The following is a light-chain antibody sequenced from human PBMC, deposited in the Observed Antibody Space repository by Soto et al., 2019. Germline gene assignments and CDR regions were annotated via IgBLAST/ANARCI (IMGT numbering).Light chain of an antibody. CDR2: GAS. CDR1: QSVSSN. Sequence: EIVMTQSPATLSVSPGERATLSCRASQSVSSNLAWYQQKPGQAPRLLIYGASTRATGVPARFSGSGSGTEFTLTISSLQSEDFAFYYCQQYNNWPPLFTFGPGTKVDI. CDR3: QQYNNWPPLFT. V-gene: IGKV3-15*01. J-gene: IGKJ3*01.